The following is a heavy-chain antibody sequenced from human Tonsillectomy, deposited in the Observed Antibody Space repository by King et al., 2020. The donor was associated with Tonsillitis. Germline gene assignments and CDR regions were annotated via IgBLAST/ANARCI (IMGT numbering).Heavy chain of an antibody. Sequence: EVQLVESGGGVVKPGGSLRLSCTASGFTFGDFAMHWVRQAPGKGLEWLSLIDANGDNTFYADSVRGRFTISRDNSKTSLYLQMSGLTTEDTAFYYCARDIVRDWPGSLDYWGLGTLVTVSS. CDR3: ARDIVRDWPGSLDY. CDR1: GFTFGDFA. D-gene: IGHD2-21*02. CDR2: IDANGDNT. V-gene: IGHV3-43*02. J-gene: IGHJ4*02.